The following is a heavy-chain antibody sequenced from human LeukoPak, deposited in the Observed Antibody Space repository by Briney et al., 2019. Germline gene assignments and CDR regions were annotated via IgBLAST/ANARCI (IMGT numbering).Heavy chain of an antibody. V-gene: IGHV3-33*01. D-gene: IGHD4-23*01. J-gene: IGHJ4*02. CDR1: GFTFSSYG. CDR3: ARDGDLDYGGNFPFDY. CDR2: IWYDGSNK. Sequence: PGGSLRLSCAASGFTFSSYGMHWVRQAPGKGLEWVAVIWYDGSNKYYADSVKGRFTISRDSSKNTLYLQMNSLRAEDTAVYYCARDGDLDYGGNFPFDYWGQGTLVTVSS.